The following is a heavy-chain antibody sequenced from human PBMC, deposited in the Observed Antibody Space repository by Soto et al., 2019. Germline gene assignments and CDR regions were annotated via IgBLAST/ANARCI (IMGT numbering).Heavy chain of an antibody. CDR2: IKSKTDGGTT. CDR3: TTGTTVTFYGMDV. J-gene: IGHJ6*02. D-gene: IGHD4-17*01. V-gene: IGHV3-15*01. Sequence: GGSLRLSCAASGFTFSNAWMSWVRQAPGKGLEWVGRIKSKTDGGTTDYAAPVKGRFTISRDDSKNTLYLQMNSLKTEDTAVYYCTTGTTVTFYGMDVWGQGTTGTVSS. CDR1: GFTFSNAW.